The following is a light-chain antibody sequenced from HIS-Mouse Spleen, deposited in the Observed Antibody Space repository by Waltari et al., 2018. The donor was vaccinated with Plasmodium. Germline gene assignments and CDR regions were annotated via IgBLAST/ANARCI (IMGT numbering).Light chain of an antibody. CDR3: QQYNNWSFT. J-gene: IGKJ3*01. CDR2: GAS. Sequence: EIVMTQSPATLSVSPGERATLSCWASQSVSSNLAWYQQNPGQAPRLLIYGASTRATGIPARFSGSGSGTEFTLTIGSLQSEDFAVYYCQQYNNWSFTFGPGTKVDIK. V-gene: IGKV3-15*01. CDR1: QSVSSN.